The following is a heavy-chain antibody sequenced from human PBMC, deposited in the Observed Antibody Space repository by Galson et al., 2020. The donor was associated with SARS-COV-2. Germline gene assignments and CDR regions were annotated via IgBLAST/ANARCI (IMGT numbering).Heavy chain of an antibody. V-gene: IGHV3-30*18. CDR1: GFTFSRYG. CDR2: ISYDGSNK. Sequence: GEPLKISCAASGFTFSRYGMHWVRQATGKGLEWVAVISYDGSNKYYADSVKGRFTISRDNSKNTLYLQMNSLRAEDTAVYYCAKDSSGWYTGYWGQGTLFTVSS. D-gene: IGHD6-19*01. CDR3: AKDSSGWYTGY. J-gene: IGHJ4*02.